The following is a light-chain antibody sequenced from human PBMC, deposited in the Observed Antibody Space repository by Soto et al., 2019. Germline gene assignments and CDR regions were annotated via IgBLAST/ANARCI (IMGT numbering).Light chain of an antibody. CDR1: SSDVGGYNY. CDR3: CSYAGSYSV. V-gene: IGLV2-11*01. J-gene: IGLJ1*01. Sequence: QSVLAQPRSVSGSPGQSVTISCTGTSSDVGGYNYVSWYQQHPGKAPKLMIYDVSKRPSGVPDRFSGSKSGNTASLTISGLQAEDEADYYCCSYAGSYSVVETGTKVTVL. CDR2: DVS.